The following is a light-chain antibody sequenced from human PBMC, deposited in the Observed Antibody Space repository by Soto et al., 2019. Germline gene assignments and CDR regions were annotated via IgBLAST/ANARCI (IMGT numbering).Light chain of an antibody. V-gene: IGLV1-44*01. CDR3: AAWDDSLNGYV. J-gene: IGLJ1*01. CDR2: NNN. CDR1: SSNIGSNT. Sequence: QAVVTQPPSASGTPGQRVTISCSGSSSNIGSNTVNWYQRLPGTAPKLLIYNNNQRPSGVPDRFSGSKSGTSASLAISGLQSEDEADYYCAAWDDSLNGYVFGTGTKLTVL.